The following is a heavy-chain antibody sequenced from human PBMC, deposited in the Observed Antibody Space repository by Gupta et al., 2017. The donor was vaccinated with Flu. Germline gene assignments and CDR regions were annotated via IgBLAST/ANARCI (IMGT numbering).Heavy chain of an antibody. CDR1: GFTFSCYG. D-gene: IGHD3-9*01. J-gene: IGHJ4*02. Sequence: QVQLVESGGGVVQPGRSLRLSCAASGFTFSCYGLHWVRQAPGKGLEWVAVISYDGSNKYYADSVKGRFTISRDNSKNTLYLQMNSLRAEDTAVYYCAKDQRNILTGYYLFDYWGQGTLVTVSS. V-gene: IGHV3-30*18. CDR3: AKDQRNILTGYYLFDY. CDR2: ISYDGSNK.